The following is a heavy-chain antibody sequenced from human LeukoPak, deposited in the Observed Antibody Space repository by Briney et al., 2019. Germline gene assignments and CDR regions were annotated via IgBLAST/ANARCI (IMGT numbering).Heavy chain of an antibody. J-gene: IGHJ6*02. CDR3: AREGSENYGMDV. D-gene: IGHD3-10*01. CDR1: GGSISSSY. CDR2: IYASGST. V-gene: IGHV4-4*07. Sequence: SETLSLTCTVSGGSISSSYWSWIRQPAGKGLEWIGRIYASGSTNYNPSLKSRVTISVDTSKNQFSLKLSSVTAADTAVYYCAREGSENYGMDVWGQGTTVTVSS.